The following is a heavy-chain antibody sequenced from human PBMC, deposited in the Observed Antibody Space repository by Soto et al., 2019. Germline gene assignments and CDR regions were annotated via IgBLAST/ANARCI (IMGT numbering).Heavy chain of an antibody. Sequence: GSLRLSCAASGFTFSSYAMHWVRQAPGKGLEWVAVISYDGSNKYYADSVKGRFTISRDNTKNTLYLQMNSLRAEDTAVYYCARTKQRFLEWLLVDYWGQGTLVTVSS. CDR2: ISYDGSNK. CDR3: ARTKQRFLEWLLVDY. V-gene: IGHV3-30-3*01. CDR1: GFTFSSYA. D-gene: IGHD3-3*01. J-gene: IGHJ4*02.